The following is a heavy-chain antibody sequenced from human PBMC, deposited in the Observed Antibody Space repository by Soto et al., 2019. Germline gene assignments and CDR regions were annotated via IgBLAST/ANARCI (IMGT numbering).Heavy chain of an antibody. J-gene: IGHJ3*02. CDR3: ASLMVRGRSGAFDI. Sequence: PGGSLRLSCAASGFTFSSYAMSWVRQAPGKGLEWVSAISGSGGSTYYSDSVKGRFTISRDNSKDTLYLQMNSLRAEDTAVYYCASLMVRGRSGAFDIWGQGTMVTVSS. CDR1: GFTFSSYA. CDR2: ISGSGGST. V-gene: IGHV3-23*01. D-gene: IGHD3-10*01.